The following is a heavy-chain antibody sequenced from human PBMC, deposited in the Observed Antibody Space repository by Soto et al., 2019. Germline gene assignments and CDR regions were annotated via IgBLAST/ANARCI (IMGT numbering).Heavy chain of an antibody. Sequence: QVQLVQSGAEVKKPGSSVKVSCKASGGIFSTYAISWLRQAPGQGLEWMGGIIPIFGTPNYAQRFQGRVTITADESTSTAYMGRRRLRFEDTAVYYCARDRDDYGSGNYYNRIDFWGQGTLVTVSS. D-gene: IGHD3-10*01. J-gene: IGHJ4*02. CDR2: IIPIFGTP. CDR1: GGIFSTYA. V-gene: IGHV1-69*01. CDR3: ARDRDDYGSGNYYNRIDF.